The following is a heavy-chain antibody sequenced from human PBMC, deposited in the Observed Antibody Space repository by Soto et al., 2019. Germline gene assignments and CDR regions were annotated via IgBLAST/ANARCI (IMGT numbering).Heavy chain of an antibody. J-gene: IGHJ4*02. CDR3: AKPGTISGVRVNYFDY. Sequence: GGPLSLSGAATSVTLSSYVVIWVRQTTKKGLEWVSAISGSGGSTYYADSVKGRFTLSRDNSKNTLYLQMNSLRAEDTALFYCAKPGTISGVRVNYFDYWGQGTLVTVSS. D-gene: IGHD3-3*01. CDR1: SVTLSSYV. CDR2: ISGSGGST. V-gene: IGHV3-23*01.